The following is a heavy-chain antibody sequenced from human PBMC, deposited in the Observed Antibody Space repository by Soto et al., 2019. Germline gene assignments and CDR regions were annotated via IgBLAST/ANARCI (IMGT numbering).Heavy chain of an antibody. CDR3: ARGRGYYDFWSGYYNFDY. V-gene: IGHV4-38-2*02. Sequence: SETLSLTCTVSGGSISSDYWWGWIRQSPERGLEWVGSIFHTGSTYYSPSLKSRVALSVDTSKNQFSLKLNFVTAADTAVYYCARGRGYYDFWSGYYNFDYWGLGTLVTVSS. J-gene: IGHJ4*02. D-gene: IGHD3-3*01. CDR2: IFHTGST. CDR1: GGSISSDYW.